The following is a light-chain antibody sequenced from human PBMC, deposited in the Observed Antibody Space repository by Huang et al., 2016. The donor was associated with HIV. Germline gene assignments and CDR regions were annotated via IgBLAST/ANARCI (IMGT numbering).Light chain of an antibody. CDR1: QSVTNS. J-gene: IGKJ4*01. Sequence: EIVMTQSPATLSVSPGERVTLSCRASQSVTNSVAWYQQKPGQAPRLLIFGAFTRAADIPDRFSGSGFGTDFRLTISSLQSEDSAVYYCKQYYDWPPLTFGGGTKVEI. V-gene: IGKV3-15*01. CDR2: GAF. CDR3: KQYYDWPPLT.